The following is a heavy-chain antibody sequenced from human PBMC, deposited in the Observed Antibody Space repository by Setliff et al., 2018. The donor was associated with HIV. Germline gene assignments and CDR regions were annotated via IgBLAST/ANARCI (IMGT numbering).Heavy chain of an antibody. CDR3: ARYDGSGYYPSNYYYGMDV. CDR2: ISVYNGNR. V-gene: IGHV1-18*01. Sequence: ASVKVSCKAFGYTFSRFGITWVRQAPGQGLEWMGWISVYNGNRDYALNFQGRVTLTTDTSASTAYMELTSLRSDDTAVYYCARYDGSGYYPSNYYYGMDVWGQGTTVTVSS. CDR1: GYTFSRFG. J-gene: IGHJ6*02. D-gene: IGHD3-22*01.